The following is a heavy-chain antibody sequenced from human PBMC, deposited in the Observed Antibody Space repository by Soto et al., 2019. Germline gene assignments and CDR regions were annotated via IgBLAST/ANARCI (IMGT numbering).Heavy chain of an antibody. J-gene: IGHJ5*02. CDR3: ATKTITAPAGGS. D-gene: IGHD2-2*01. CDR1: GVIFSSYS. V-gene: IGHV3-48*01. CDR2: ISRSSSTM. Sequence: EVQLVESGGGLVQPGGSLRLSCAASGVIFSSYSMNWVRQAPGKGLEWVAYISRSSSTMLYADSVKGRFTISRDNAKNSLYLELNSLRAEDTSIYYCATKTITAPAGGSWGQGTLVTVSS.